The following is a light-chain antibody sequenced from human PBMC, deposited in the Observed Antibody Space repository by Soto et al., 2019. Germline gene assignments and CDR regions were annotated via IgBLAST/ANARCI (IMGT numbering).Light chain of an antibody. CDR1: QSVSSN. Sequence: EIVWTQSPGTLSLSAGERATLSCRASQSVSSNLAWYQQKPGQAPRLLIYGGSSRATGIPVRFSGSGSETDFTLTITRLEPEDVAVYYCQQYSSSRTLVQGTKVDIK. J-gene: IGKJ1*01. CDR3: QQYSSSRT. V-gene: IGKV3-20*01. CDR2: GGS.